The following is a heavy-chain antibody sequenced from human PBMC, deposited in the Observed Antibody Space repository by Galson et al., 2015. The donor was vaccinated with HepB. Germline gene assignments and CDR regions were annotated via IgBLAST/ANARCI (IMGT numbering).Heavy chain of an antibody. CDR3: ARGDYDSSGYYYYFDY. CDR2: IYSGGST. J-gene: IGHJ4*02. Sequence: SLRLSCAASGFTVSSNYMSWVRQAPGKGLEWVSVIYSGGSTYYADSVKGRFTISRDNSKNTLYLQINSLRAEDTAVYYCARGDYDSSGYYYYFDYWGQGTLVTVS. CDR1: GFTVSSNY. V-gene: IGHV3-53*01. D-gene: IGHD3-22*01.